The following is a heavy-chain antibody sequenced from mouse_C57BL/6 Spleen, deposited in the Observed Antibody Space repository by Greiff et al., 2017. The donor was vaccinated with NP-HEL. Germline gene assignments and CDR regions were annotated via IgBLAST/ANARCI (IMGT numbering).Heavy chain of an antibody. CDR3: ARRSGYARGFDY. CDR2: INPNNGGT. D-gene: IGHD2-2*01. V-gene: IGHV1-26*01. CDR1: GYTFTDYY. J-gene: IGHJ2*01. Sequence: VQLQQSGPELVKPGASVKISCKASGYTFTDYYMNWVKQSHGKSLEWIGDINPNNGGTSYNQKFKGKATLTVDKSSSTAYMELRSLTSEDSAVYYCARRSGYARGFDYWGQGTTLTVSS.